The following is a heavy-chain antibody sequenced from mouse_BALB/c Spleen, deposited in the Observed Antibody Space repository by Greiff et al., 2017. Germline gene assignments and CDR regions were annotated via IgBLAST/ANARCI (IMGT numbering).Heavy chain of an antibody. Sequence: EVQLVESGAELVKPGASVKLSCTASGFNIQDTYMHWVKQSPEQGLEWIGRIDPANGNTKYDPKFQGKATITADTSSNTSYLQLSSLTSEDTAVYYCARGGRFAYGGQGTLVTVSA. CDR1: GFNIQDTY. CDR2: IDPANGNT. CDR3: ARGGRFAY. V-gene: IGHV14-3*02. J-gene: IGHJ3*01. D-gene: IGHD3-3*01.